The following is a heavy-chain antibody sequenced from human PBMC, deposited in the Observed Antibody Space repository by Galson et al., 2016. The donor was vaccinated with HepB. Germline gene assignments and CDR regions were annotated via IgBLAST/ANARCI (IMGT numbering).Heavy chain of an antibody. J-gene: IGHJ5*02. CDR1: GGSISSSSYY. V-gene: IGHV4-39*01. CDR2: IYHSGST. Sequence: ETLSLTCSVSGGSISSSSYYWGWIRQPPGKGLEWIGSIYHSGSTYYNPSLKSRVSISVDTSKNQFSLKLSSVTAADTAVYFCARGMDWIDPWGQGTLVTVSS. CDR3: ARGMDWIDP. D-gene: IGHD1-14*01.